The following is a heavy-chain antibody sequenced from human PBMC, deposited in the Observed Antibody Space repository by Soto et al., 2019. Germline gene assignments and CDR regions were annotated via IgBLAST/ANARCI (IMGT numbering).Heavy chain of an antibody. V-gene: IGHV3-7*01. D-gene: IGHD4-17*01. J-gene: IGHJ4*02. CDR3: ARDVSGDLDY. CDR1: GFTFSNYW. CDR2: IKQDGSQN. Sequence: GGSLRLSCAASGFTFSNYWMAWVRQAPGKGLEWVANIKQDGSQNNHVDSVKGRFTISRDNAKNSLYLQMNTLRAEDMAFYYCARDVSGDLDYWGQGTLVTVSS.